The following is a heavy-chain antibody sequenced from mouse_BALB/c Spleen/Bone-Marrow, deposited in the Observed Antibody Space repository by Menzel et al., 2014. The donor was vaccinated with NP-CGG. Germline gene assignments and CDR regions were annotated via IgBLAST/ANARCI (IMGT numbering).Heavy chain of an antibody. Sequence: EVLLLESGGGLVQPGGSGKLSCAASGFTFSSFGMHWVRQAPEKGLEWVAYISSGSSTIYYADTVKGRFSISRDDPKNTLFLQMTSLRTEDTAMYYCARRANWDAMDYWGQGTSVTVSS. J-gene: IGHJ4*01. CDR2: ISSGSSTI. D-gene: IGHD4-1*01. V-gene: IGHV5-17*02. CDR1: GFTFSSFG. CDR3: ARRANWDAMDY.